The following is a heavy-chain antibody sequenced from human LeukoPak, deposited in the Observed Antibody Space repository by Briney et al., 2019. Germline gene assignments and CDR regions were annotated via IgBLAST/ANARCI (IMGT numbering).Heavy chain of an antibody. CDR2: INAGNGNT. V-gene: IGHV1-3*01. Sequence: ASVKVSCKASGYTFTSYAMHWVRQAPGQRLERMGWINAGNGNTKYSQKFQGRVTITRDTSASTAYMELSSLRSEDTAVYYCARDPGQKRIYNWFDPWGQGTLVTVSS. CDR3: ARDPGQKRIYNWFDP. CDR1: GYTFTSYA. D-gene: IGHD2/OR15-2a*01. J-gene: IGHJ5*02.